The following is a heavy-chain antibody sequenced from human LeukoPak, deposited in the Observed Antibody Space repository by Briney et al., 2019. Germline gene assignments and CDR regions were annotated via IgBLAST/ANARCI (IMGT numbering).Heavy chain of an antibody. Sequence: GGPLRLPCAASGFTFSSYSMNWVRQAPGKALEGVSSISSSSSYIYYADSVKGRFTISRDNSKNSLYLQMNSLRGEDTAVYYCARDRRIFGVVEVSFDIWGQGTMVTVSS. D-gene: IGHD3-3*01. J-gene: IGHJ3*02. V-gene: IGHV3-21*01. CDR2: ISSSSSYI. CDR1: GFTFSSYS. CDR3: ARDRRIFGVVEVSFDI.